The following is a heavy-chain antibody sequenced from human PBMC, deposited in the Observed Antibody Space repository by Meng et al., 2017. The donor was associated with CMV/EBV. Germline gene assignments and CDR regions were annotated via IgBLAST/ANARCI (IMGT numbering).Heavy chain of an antibody. CDR1: VYTFTGYY. Sequence: ASVQVSCKASVYTFTGYYMHWVRQAPGQGLEWMGWINPNRGGTNYAQKFQGRVTMTRDTSISTAYMELNRLRSDDTAVYYWARGAVVVPAAIVSDWFDPWGQGTLVTVSS. J-gene: IGHJ5*02. D-gene: IGHD2-2*02. CDR2: INPNRGGT. V-gene: IGHV1-2*02. CDR3: ARGAVVVPAAIVSDWFDP.